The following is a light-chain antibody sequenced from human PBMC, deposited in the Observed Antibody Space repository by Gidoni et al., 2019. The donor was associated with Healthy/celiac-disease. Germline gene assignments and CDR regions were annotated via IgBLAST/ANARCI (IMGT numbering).Light chain of an antibody. V-gene: IGLV2-14*03. CDR1: SSDVGGYNY. J-gene: IGLJ3*02. CDR2: DVS. CDR3: SSYTSSSTPNWV. Sequence: QSALTQPASVSGSPGQSITISCTGTSSDVGGYNYVSWYQQHPGKAPKHMIYDVSNRPSGVSNRFSGSKSGNTASLTISGLQAEDEADYYCSSYTSSSTPNWVFGGGTKLTVL.